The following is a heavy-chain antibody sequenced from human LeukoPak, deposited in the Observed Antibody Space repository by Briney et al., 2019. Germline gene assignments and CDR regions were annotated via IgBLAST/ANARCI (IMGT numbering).Heavy chain of an antibody. CDR1: GYTFTGYH. V-gene: IGHV1-2*02. D-gene: IGHD2/OR15-2a*01. J-gene: IGHJ4*02. CDR2: INPNSGGT. Sequence: ASVKVSCKASGYTFTGYHMNWVRQAPGQGLEWMGWINPNSGGTNYAQKFQGRVTMTRDTSISTAYMELSRLRSDDTAVYYCARDWGTERIITDYWGQGTLVTVSS. CDR3: ARDWGTERIITDY.